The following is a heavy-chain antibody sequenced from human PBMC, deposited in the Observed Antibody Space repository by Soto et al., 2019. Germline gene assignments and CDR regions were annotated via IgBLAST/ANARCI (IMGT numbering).Heavy chain of an antibody. J-gene: IGHJ6*02. D-gene: IGHD3-9*01. CDR1: GGSIGSYY. V-gene: IGHV4-59*01. CDR2: IYYSGST. Sequence: SETLSLTCTVSGGSIGSYYRSWIRQPPGKGLEWIGYIYYSGSTNYNPSLKSRVTISVDTSKNQFSLKLSSVTAADTAVYYCARESRDDILTGYYHGMAVWGQGTSVTVSS. CDR3: ARESRDDILTGYYHGMAV.